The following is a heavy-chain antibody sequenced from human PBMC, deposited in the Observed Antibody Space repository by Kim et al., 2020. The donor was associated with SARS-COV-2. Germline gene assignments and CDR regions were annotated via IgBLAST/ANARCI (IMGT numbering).Heavy chain of an antibody. Sequence: GGSLRLSCAVSGFTFSNYAMSWVRQAPGKGLEWVSGISNSGDSTYYANSVRGRFTISRDNSKSTLYLQMTSLRAEDTALYYCANSNHLRGYSNWGQGTLVTVSS. CDR3: ANSNHLRGYSN. V-gene: IGHV3-23*01. J-gene: IGHJ4*02. CDR2: ISNSGDST. CDR1: GFTFSNYA. D-gene: IGHD2-15*01.